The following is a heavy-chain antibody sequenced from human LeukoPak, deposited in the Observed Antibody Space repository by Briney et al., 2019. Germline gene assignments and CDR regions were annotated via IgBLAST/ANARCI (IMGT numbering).Heavy chain of an antibody. V-gene: IGHV4-31*03. Sequence: SQTLSLTCTVSGGSISSGGYYWSWIRQHPGKGLEWIGYIYYSGSTYYNPSLKSRVTISVDTSKNQFSLKLSYVTAADTAVYHCARRFGDYLWDYWGQGTLVTVSS. J-gene: IGHJ4*02. D-gene: IGHD4-17*01. CDR1: GGSISSGGYY. CDR2: IYYSGST. CDR3: ARRFGDYLWDY.